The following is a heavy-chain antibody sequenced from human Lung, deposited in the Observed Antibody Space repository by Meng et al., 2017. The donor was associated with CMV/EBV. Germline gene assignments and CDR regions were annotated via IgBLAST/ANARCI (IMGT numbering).Heavy chain of an antibody. CDR3: AKARYNWNDGDYFDY. J-gene: IGHJ4*02. D-gene: IGHD1-1*01. CDR1: GFTFSSYA. CDR2: ISGSGGST. V-gene: IGHV3-23*01. Sequence: YGFTFSSYAMSWVRQAPGKGLEWVSAISGSGGSTYYADSVKGRFTISRDNSKNTLYLQMNSLRAEDTAVYYCAKARYNWNDGDYFDYWGQGTLVTVSS.